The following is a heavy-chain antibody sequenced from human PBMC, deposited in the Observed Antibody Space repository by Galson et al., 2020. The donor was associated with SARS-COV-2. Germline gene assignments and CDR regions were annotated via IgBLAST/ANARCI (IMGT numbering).Heavy chain of an antibody. J-gene: IGHJ5*02. V-gene: IGHV4-34*01. Sequence: SETLSLTCAVYGGSFSGYYWSWIRQPPGKGLEWIGEINHSGSTNYNPSLKSRVTISVDTSKNQFSLKLSSVTAADTAVYYCARRSRRITIFGVVIKDNWFDPWGQGTLVTVSS. CDR1: GGSFSGYY. CDR3: ARRSRRITIFGVVIKDNWFDP. CDR2: INHSGST. D-gene: IGHD3-3*01.